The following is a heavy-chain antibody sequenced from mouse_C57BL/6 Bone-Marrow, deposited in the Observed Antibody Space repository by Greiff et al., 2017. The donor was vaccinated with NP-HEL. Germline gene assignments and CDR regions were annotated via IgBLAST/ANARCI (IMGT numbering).Heavy chain of an antibody. D-gene: IGHD1-1*01. V-gene: IGHV1-64*01. J-gene: IGHJ2*01. CDR1: GYTFTSYW. Sequence: QVQLQQPGAELVKPGASVKLSCKASGYTFTSYWMHWVKQRPGHGLEWIGMIHPNSGSTNYNEKFKSKATLTVDKSSSTAYMQLSSLTSEDSAFYYCARWYGSSYYFDYWGQGTTLTVSS. CDR3: ARWYGSSYYFDY. CDR2: IHPNSGST.